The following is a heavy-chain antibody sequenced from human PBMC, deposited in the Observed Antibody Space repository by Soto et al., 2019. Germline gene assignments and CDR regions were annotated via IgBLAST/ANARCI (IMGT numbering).Heavy chain of an antibody. J-gene: IGHJ4*02. CDR2: IWYDGSNK. D-gene: IGHD6-13*01. Sequence: LXLLCAACVFTVSRYCMHWVRQAPGKGREWVAVIWYDGSNKYYADSVKGRFTISRDNYKNTLYLQMNSLRAEDTAVYYCARVGIAAAGWGQGTLVTVSS. CDR3: ARVGIAAAG. V-gene: IGHV3-33*01. CDR1: VFTVSRYC.